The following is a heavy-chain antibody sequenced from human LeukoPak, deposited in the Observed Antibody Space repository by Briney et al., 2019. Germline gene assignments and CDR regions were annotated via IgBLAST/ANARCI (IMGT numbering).Heavy chain of an antibody. J-gene: IGHJ3*02. Sequence: PSETLSLTCTVSGGSISSYYLSWIRQPTGKGLEWIGRIYTSGSTNYNPSLKSRVTMSVDTSKNQFSLKLSSVTAADTAVYYCARDYFWSGYRAFDIWGQGTMVTVPS. D-gene: IGHD3-3*01. CDR3: ARDYFWSGYRAFDI. V-gene: IGHV4-4*07. CDR2: IYTSGST. CDR1: GGSISSYY.